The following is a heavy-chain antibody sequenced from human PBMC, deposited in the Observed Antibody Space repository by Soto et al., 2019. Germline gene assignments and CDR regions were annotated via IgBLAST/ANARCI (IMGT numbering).Heavy chain of an antibody. Sequence: ASVKVSCKASGYTFTSYYMHWVRQAPGQGLEWMGGIIPSCGRTNYAQKFQGRVTITADESTSTAYMELSSLRSEDTAVYYCAISSSSGSFDPWGQGTLVTVS. V-gene: IGHV1-46*01. J-gene: IGHJ5*02. CDR3: AISSSSGSFDP. CDR2: IIPSCGRT. D-gene: IGHD6-6*01. CDR1: GYTFTSYY.